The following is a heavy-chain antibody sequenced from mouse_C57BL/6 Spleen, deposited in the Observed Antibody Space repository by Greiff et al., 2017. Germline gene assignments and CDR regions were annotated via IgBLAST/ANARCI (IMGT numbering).Heavy chain of an antibody. D-gene: IGHD1-1*01. Sequence: VQLQQSGPELVKPGDSVKISCKASGYSFTGYFMNWVMQSHGKSLEWIGRINPYNGDTFYNQKFKGKSTLTVDKSSSTAHMELRSLTSEDSAVYYCARTAGSSLWYFDVWGTGTTVTVSS. CDR3: ARTAGSSLWYFDV. J-gene: IGHJ1*03. CDR1: GYSFTGYF. CDR2: INPYNGDT. V-gene: IGHV1-20*01.